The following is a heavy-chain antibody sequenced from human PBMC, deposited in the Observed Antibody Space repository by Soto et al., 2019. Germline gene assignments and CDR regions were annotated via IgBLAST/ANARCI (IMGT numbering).Heavy chain of an antibody. Sequence: ASVKVSCKASGYTFTIYYMHWVRQAPGQGLEWMGIINPSGGSTSYAQKFQGRVTMTRDTSTSTVYMELSSLRSEDTAVYYCARAQHCSGGSCEDYYHYMDVWGKGTTVTVSS. D-gene: IGHD2-15*01. V-gene: IGHV1-46*03. CDR3: ARAQHCSGGSCEDYYHYMDV. J-gene: IGHJ6*03. CDR2: INPSGGST. CDR1: GYTFTIYY.